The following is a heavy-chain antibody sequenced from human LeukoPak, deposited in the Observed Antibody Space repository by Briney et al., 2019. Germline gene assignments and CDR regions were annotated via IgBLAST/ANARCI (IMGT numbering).Heavy chain of an antibody. CDR2: IKQDGSEK. CDR3: AREADDGVYYFDY. J-gene: IGHJ4*02. D-gene: IGHD5-24*01. CDR1: GFTFSSYW. Sequence: GGSLRLSCAASGFTFSSYWMSWVRQAPGKGLEWVANIKQDGSEKYYVDSVKGQFTISRDNAKNSLFLQVNSLRAEDTAVYYCAREADDGVYYFDYWGQGALVTVSS. V-gene: IGHV3-7*01.